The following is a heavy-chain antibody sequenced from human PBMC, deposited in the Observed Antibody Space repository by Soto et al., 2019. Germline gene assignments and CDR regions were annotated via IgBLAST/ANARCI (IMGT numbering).Heavy chain of an antibody. CDR3: ARGGYFDSSNYLAY. CDR2: IIPISGTT. CDR1: GGTFSTHA. V-gene: IGHV1-69*13. J-gene: IGHJ4*02. D-gene: IGHD3-22*01. Sequence: GASVKVSCKASGGTFSTHAIIWVRQAPGHGLEWMGGIIPISGTTYYTQKFQGRVTITADEPTSTAFMELSSLKSEDTAVYYCARGGYFDSSNYLAYWGLGTLVTVSS.